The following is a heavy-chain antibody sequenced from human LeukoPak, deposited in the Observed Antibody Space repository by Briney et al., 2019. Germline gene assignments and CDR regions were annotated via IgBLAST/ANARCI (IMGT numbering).Heavy chain of an antibody. D-gene: IGHD4-11*01. CDR1: GFTFSSYA. J-gene: IGHJ4*02. V-gene: IGHV3-30*04. Sequence: GGSLRLSCAASGFTFSSYAMHWVPQAPGMGLGWVAVISYDGSNKYYADSVKGRFTISRDNSKNTLYLQMNSLRAEDTAVYYCARDGDYSFDYWGQGTLVTVSS. CDR3: ARDGDYSFDY. CDR2: ISYDGSNK.